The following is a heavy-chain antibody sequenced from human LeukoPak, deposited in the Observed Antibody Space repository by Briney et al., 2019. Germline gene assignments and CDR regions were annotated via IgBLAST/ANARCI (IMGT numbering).Heavy chain of an antibody. CDR3: ARAPLYYDFWIAVGSHYYYYMDV. CDR1: GYTFTSYG. CDR2: ISAYNGNT. Sequence: ASVKVSCKASGYTFTSYGISWVRQAPGQGLEWMGWISAYNGNTNYAQKLQGRVTMTTDTSTSTAYMELRSLRSDDTAVYYCARAPLYYDFWIAVGSHYYYYMDVWGKGTTVTVSS. J-gene: IGHJ6*03. V-gene: IGHV1-18*01. D-gene: IGHD3-3*01.